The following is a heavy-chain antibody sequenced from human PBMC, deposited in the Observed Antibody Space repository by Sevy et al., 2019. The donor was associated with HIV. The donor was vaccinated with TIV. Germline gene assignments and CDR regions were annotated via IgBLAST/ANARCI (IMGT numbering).Heavy chain of an antibody. D-gene: IGHD2-2*01. CDR1: GFTFSSYW. V-gene: IGHV3-7*01. CDR3: ARGGYCSSTSCRLGYYYGMDV. J-gene: IGHJ6*02. Sequence: GGSLRLSCAASGFTFSSYWMSWVRQAPGKGLEWVANIKQDGSEKYYVDSVKGRFTISRDKAKNSLYLQMNSLRAEDTAVYYCARGGYCSSTSCRLGYYYGMDVWGQGTTVTVSS. CDR2: IKQDGSEK.